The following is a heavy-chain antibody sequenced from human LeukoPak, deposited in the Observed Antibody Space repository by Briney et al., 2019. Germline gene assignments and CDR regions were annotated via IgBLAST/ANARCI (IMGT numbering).Heavy chain of an antibody. CDR1: GGSISSNY. Sequence: SETLSLTCTVSGGSISSNYWSWIRQPPGKGLEWIGYIYYSGSTNYNPSLKRRVTISVDTSKNQFSLKLSSVTAADTAVYYCAREWGGDYYDSSGYKTGYWYFDGWGRGTLVSASS. CDR2: IYYSGST. CDR3: AREWGGDYYDSSGYKTGYWYFDG. D-gene: IGHD3-22*01. V-gene: IGHV4-59*01. J-gene: IGHJ2*01.